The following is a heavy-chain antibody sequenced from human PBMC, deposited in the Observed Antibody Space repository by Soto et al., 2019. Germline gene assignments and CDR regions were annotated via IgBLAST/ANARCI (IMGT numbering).Heavy chain of an antibody. D-gene: IGHD2-2*02. Sequence: GGSLRLSCTASGFTFSDYAMSWVRQPPGKGLEWVSVISAGGSTYYADSVKGRFTVSRANSKNTLYLQMNSLRAEDTAVYYCANVPIWCSSTSCYTEGFYYSVQGSLVTVSS. CDR1: GFTFSDYA. CDR2: ISAGGST. J-gene: IGHJ4*02. CDR3: ANVPIWCSSTSCYTEGFYY. V-gene: IGHV3-23*01.